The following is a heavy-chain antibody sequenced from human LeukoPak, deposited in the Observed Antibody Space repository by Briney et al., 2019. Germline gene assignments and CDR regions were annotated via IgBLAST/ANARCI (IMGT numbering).Heavy chain of an antibody. CDR1: GGSISSGDYY. V-gene: IGHV4-30-4*01. CDR3: ATYCSSTSCYTVDAFDI. J-gene: IGHJ3*02. Sequence: SETLSLTCTVSGGSISSGDYYWSWIRQPPGKGLEWIGYIYYSGSTYYNPSLKGRVTISVDTSKNQFSLKLSSVTAADTAVYYCATYCSSTSCYTVDAFDIWGQGTMVTVSS. CDR2: IYYSGST. D-gene: IGHD2-2*02.